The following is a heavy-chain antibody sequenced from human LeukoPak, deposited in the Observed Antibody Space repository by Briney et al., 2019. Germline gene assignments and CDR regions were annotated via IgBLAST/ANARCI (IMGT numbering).Heavy chain of an antibody. CDR2: IYSDGSYT. V-gene: IGHV3-74*01. J-gene: IGHJ3*02. D-gene: IGHD2-2*01. Sequence: GGSLRLSCAASGFTFSSYWMHWVRQAPGKGLVWVSRIYSDGSYTTYADSVKGRFTISRDNAKNTLYLQMNSLRAEDTAVYYCARDRGSSTSFFDIWGQGTMVTVSS. CDR1: GFTFSSYW. CDR3: ARDRGSSTSFFDI.